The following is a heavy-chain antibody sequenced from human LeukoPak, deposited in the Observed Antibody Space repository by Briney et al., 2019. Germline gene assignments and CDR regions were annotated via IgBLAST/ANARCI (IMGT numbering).Heavy chain of an antibody. CDR1: GGSFSGYH. CDR2: IDHSGLS. V-gene: IGHV4-34*01. J-gene: IGHJ6*04. Sequence: SETLSLTCGVYGGSFSGYHWTWIRQVPGKGTQWIGEIDHSGLSIYNPTLESRVSISQDTSKRQFFLRLTSVTAADTAVYYCARDTVIRGLGYQYYAMDIWGKGTTVTVSS. D-gene: IGHD3-10*01. CDR3: ARDTVIRGLGYQYYAMDI.